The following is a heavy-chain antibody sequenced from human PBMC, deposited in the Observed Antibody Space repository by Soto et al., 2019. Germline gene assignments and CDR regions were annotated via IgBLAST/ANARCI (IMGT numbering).Heavy chain of an antibody. D-gene: IGHD2-15*01. CDR2: IYYSGST. Sequence: QLQLQESGPGLVKPSETLSLTCTVSGGSISSSSYYWGWIRQPPGKGLEWIGSIYYSGSTYYNPSLKRRVTITVDTAKKQFSLKLSSVAAAETAVYYCARRRVVNCSGGSCYGWFDPWGQGTLVTVSS. J-gene: IGHJ5*02. V-gene: IGHV4-39*01. CDR1: GGSISSSSYY. CDR3: ARRRVVNCSGGSCYGWFDP.